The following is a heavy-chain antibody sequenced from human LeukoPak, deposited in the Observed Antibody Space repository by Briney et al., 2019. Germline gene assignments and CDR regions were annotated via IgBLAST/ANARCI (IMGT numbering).Heavy chain of an antibody. CDR1: GFTFSSYA. Sequence: GGSLRLSCAASGFTFSSYAMSWVRQAPGKGLEWVSAISGSGGSTYYADSVKGRFTISRDNSKNTLYLQMNSLRAEDTAVYYCAKDRSPVCTAGVCLYFDYWGQGTLVTVSS. D-gene: IGHD2-8*02. V-gene: IGHV3-23*01. CDR2: ISGSGGST. J-gene: IGHJ4*02. CDR3: AKDRSPVCTAGVCLYFDY.